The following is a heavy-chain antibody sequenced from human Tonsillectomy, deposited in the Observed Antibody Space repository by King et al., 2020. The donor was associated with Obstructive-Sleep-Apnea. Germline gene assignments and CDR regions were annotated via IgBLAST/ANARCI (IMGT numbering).Heavy chain of an antibody. CDR3: ARHREYYYGMDV. CDR2: IYYSGST. Sequence: VQLQESGPGLVKPSETLSLTCTVSGGSISSYYWSWVRQPPGKGLEWIGYIYYSGSTNYNPSLKSRVTISVDTSKNQFSLKLNSVNAADTAVYYCARHREYYYGMDVWGQGTTVTVSS. J-gene: IGHJ6*02. V-gene: IGHV4-59*08. CDR1: GGSISSYY. D-gene: IGHD5-24*01.